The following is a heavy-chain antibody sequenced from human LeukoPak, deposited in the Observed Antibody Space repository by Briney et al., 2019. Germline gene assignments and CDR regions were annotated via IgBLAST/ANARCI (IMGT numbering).Heavy chain of an antibody. D-gene: IGHD3-22*01. CDR3: ARDDDYYDSSGYLDY. CDR1: GFTFSSYW. Sequence: PGGSLRLSCAASGFTFSSYWMSWVRQAPGKGLEWVAHIKQDGSEKYYVDSVKGRFTISRDNAKNSLYLQMNSLRAEDTAVYYCARDDDYYDSSGYLDYWGQGTLVTVSS. V-gene: IGHV3-7*03. CDR2: IKQDGSEK. J-gene: IGHJ4*02.